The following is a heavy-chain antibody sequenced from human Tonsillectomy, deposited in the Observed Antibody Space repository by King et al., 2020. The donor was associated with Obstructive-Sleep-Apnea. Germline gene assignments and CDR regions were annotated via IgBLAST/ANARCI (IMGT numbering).Heavy chain of an antibody. CDR3: ARGLSATVTPIPFDF. J-gene: IGHJ4*01. D-gene: IGHD4-17*01. CDR2: ISTYNGNT. Sequence: QLVQSGAEVKKPGASVKVSCKASGYTFTSFGISWVRQAPGQGLEWIGWISTYNGNTNYAQKFQGRVTMTTDTSTTTGYMGLRSLRSDDTAIYYCARGLSATVTPIPFDFWGHGTLVSVSS. CDR1: GYTFTSFG. V-gene: IGHV1-18*04.